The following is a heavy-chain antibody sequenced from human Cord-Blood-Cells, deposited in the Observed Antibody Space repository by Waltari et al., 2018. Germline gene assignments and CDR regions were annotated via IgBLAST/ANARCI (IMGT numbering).Heavy chain of an antibody. Sequence: QVPLVQSGAEVQKPGASVKVSCKASGYTFTSYAMHWVRQAPGQRLEWMGWINAGNGNTKYAQKFQGRVTITRDTAASTAYMGLSSLRSEDRAVYYCAREGPWGSRRYFDLWGRGTLVTVSS. CDR3: AREGPWGSRRYFDL. CDR1: GYTFTSYA. D-gene: IGHD7-27*01. V-gene: IGHV1-3*01. CDR2: INAGNGNT. J-gene: IGHJ2*01.